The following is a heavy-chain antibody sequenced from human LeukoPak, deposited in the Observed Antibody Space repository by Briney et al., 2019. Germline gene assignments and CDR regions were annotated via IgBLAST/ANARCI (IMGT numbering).Heavy chain of an antibody. D-gene: IGHD6-13*01. J-gene: IGHJ1*01. CDR2: IYYSGTT. CDR1: GASISSGDGY. V-gene: IGHV4-30-4*08. CDR3: ARTLIAAAGSGYFQH. Sequence: SETLSLTCTVSGASISSGDGYWSWIRQPPGEGLEWIGYIYYSGTTYYNPSLKSRVTVSADTSKNQFSLELRSVTAADTAVYYCARTLIAAAGSGYFQHWGQGTLVTVSS.